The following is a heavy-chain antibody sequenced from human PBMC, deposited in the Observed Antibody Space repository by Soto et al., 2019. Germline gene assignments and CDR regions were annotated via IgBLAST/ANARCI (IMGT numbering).Heavy chain of an antibody. V-gene: IGHV3-33*01. CDR3: ARDLDSYYDFWSGPLNFDY. Sequence: GSLRLSCAASGFTFSSYGMHWVRQAPGKGLEWVAVIWYDGSNKYYADSVKGRFTISRDNSKNTLYLQMNSLRAEDTAVYYCARDLDSYYDFWSGPLNFDYWGQGTLVTVSS. CDR1: GFTFSSYG. CDR2: IWYDGSNK. J-gene: IGHJ4*02. D-gene: IGHD3-3*01.